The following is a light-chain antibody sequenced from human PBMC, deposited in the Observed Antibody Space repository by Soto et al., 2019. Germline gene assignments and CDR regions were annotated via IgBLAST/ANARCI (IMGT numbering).Light chain of an antibody. V-gene: IGKV1-5*01. CDR1: QSISSW. J-gene: IGKJ2*01. CDR3: QQYNSYSPYT. Sequence: DIQMTQSPSTLSASVGDRVTITCRASQSISSWLAWYQQKPGKAPKLLIYDASSLESGVPSRFSGSGSGTEVNLTISSLQPDDFATYYCQQYNSYSPYTFGQGTKLEIK. CDR2: DAS.